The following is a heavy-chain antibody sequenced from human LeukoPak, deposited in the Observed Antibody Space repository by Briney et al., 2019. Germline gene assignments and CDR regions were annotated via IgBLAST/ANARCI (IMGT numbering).Heavy chain of an antibody. CDR2: ISYDGSNK. CDR3: ARESQWLVHPFDY. Sequence: GGSLRLSCAASGFTFSSNAMHWVRQAPGKGLEWVAVISYDGSNKYYADSVKGRFTISRDNSKNTLYLQMNSLRAEDTAVYYCARESQWLVHPFDYWGQGTLVTVSS. V-gene: IGHV3-30-3*01. CDR1: GFTFSSNA. D-gene: IGHD6-19*01. J-gene: IGHJ4*02.